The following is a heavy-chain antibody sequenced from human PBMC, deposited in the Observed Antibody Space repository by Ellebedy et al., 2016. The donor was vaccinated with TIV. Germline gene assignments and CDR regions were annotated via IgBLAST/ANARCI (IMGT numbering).Heavy chain of an antibody. V-gene: IGHV3-74*01. D-gene: IGHD3-9*01. Sequence: GESLKISCAASGFTFSSHWMHWVRQAPGKGLVWISRISSDGSTTSYADSVEGRFTISRDNDKNTVNLQMNSLRVEDTAVYYCARAEHYDILTGYFDYWGQGTLVTVSS. CDR2: ISSDGSTT. CDR3: ARAEHYDILTGYFDY. CDR1: GFTFSSHW. J-gene: IGHJ4*02.